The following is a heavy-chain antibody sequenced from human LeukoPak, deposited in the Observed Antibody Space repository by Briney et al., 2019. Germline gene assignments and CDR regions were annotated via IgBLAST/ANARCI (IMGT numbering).Heavy chain of an antibody. CDR2: IKEDGSEK. CDR3: ARSRSGYYEDY. J-gene: IGHJ4*02. V-gene: IGHV3-7*01. Sequence: GGSLRLSCAASGFTFSSFGMHWVRQAPGKGLEWVANIKEDGSEKYYVDSVKGRFTISRDNAKNSLSLQVNSLRAEDTAVYYCARSRSGYYEDYWGQGTLVTVSS. CDR1: GFTFSSFG. D-gene: IGHD3-22*01.